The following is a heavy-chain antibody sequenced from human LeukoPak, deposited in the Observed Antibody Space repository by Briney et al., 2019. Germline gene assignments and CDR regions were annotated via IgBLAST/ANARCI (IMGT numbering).Heavy chain of an antibody. J-gene: IGHJ4*02. D-gene: IGHD1-26*01. CDR1: GVSISSGSYY. CDR3: ARGDFGIVGALDGPAFGY. CDR2: IYTSGST. Sequence: PSETLSLTCTVSGVSISSGSYYWSWIRQPAGKGLEWIGRIYTSGSTNYNPSLKSRVTISVDTSKNQFSLKLSSVTAADTAVYYCARGDFGIVGALDGPAFGYWGQGTLVTVSS. V-gene: IGHV4-61*02.